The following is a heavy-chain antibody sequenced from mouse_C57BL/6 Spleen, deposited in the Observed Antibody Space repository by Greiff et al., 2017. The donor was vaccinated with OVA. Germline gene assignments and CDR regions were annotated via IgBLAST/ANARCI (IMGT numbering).Heavy chain of an antibody. V-gene: IGHV1-26*01. CDR2: INPNNGGT. J-gene: IGHJ4*01. CDR1: GYTFTDYY. CDR3: AREGYGSSDGAMDY. D-gene: IGHD1-1*01. Sequence: VQLQQSGPELVKPGASVKISCKASGYTFTDYYMNWVKQSHGKSLEWIGDINPNNGGTSYNQKFKGKATLTVDKSSSTAYMELRSLTSEDSAVYYCAREGYGSSDGAMDYWGQGTSVTVSS.